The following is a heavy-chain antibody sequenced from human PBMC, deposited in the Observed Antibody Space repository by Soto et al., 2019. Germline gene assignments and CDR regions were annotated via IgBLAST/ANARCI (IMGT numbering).Heavy chain of an antibody. CDR3: AGDQGYCTNGVCYRYYYYYMDV. J-gene: IGHJ6*03. CDR2: IYYSGST. D-gene: IGHD2-8*01. Sequence: PSETLSLTCTVSGGSISSYYWSWIRQPPGKGLEWIGYIYYSGSTNYNPSLKSRVTISVDTSKNQFSLKLSSVTAADTAVYYCAGDQGYCTNGVCYRYYYYYMDVWGKGTTVTSP. V-gene: IGHV4-59*01. CDR1: GGSISSYY.